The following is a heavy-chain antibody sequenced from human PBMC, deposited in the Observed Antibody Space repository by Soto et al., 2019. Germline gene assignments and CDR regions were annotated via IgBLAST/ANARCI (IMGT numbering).Heavy chain of an antibody. V-gene: IGHV4-31*03. D-gene: IGHD3-10*01. J-gene: IGHJ4*02. Sequence: SETLSLTCTVSGASISSGGYYWSWIRQHPGRGLECIGYIYYSGSTDYSPSLKSRLTISVDTSNNQFSLDLSSVTAADTAVYYCASGSTYFYGSGTYGFDFWGQGTPVTVSS. CDR1: GASISSGGYY. CDR3: ASGSTYFYGSGTYGFDF. CDR2: IYYSGST.